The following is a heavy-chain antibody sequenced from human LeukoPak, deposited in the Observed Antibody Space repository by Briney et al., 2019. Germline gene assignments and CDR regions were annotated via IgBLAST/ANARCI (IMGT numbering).Heavy chain of an antibody. CDR1: GYTFTSYE. D-gene: IGHD4-17*01. Sequence: ASVKVSCKASGYTFTSYEMQWVRQALGQRLEWMGWINVGDGNTKYSQRFQGRVTITRDTSASTAYMELSSLRSEDTAVYYCARSTVTWYFDLWGRGTLVTVSS. V-gene: IGHV1-3*01. CDR2: INVGDGNT. J-gene: IGHJ2*01. CDR3: ARSTVTWYFDL.